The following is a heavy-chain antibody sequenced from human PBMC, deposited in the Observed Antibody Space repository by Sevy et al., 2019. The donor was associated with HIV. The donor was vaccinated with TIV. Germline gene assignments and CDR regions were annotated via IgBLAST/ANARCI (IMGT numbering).Heavy chain of an antibody. D-gene: IGHD1-26*01. CDR1: GFTFSRYD. V-gene: IGHV3-13*01. Sequence: GGCLRLSCAASGFTFSRYDMHWVRQATGKGLEWVSSIGTAGDTYYPGSVKGRFTISRENAKKSLYLQMNSLRAGDTAVYYSARGTRYSGSYYLGDDAFDIWGQGTMVTVSS. J-gene: IGHJ3*02. CDR2: IGTAGDT. CDR3: ARGTRYSGSYYLGDDAFDI.